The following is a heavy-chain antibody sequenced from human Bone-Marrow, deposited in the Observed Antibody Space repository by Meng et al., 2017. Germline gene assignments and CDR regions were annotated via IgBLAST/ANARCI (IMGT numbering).Heavy chain of an antibody. CDR3: GRDQGRELINH. V-gene: IGHV4-4*02. Sequence: QVQLQESGPGLVKPSGTLSLTCTVSGDSISSSIWWSWVRQPPGKGLEWIGEGYQREDTNYNPTLKSRVDISVDKSKNQFYLSLFAVTAADTAVYYCGRDQGRELINHWGQGTLVTVSS. CDR1: GDSISSSIW. D-gene: IGHD1-7*01. CDR2: GYQREDT. J-gene: IGHJ4*02.